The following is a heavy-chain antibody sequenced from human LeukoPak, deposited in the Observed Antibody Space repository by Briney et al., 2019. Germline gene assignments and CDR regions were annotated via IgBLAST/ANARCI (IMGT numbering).Heavy chain of an antibody. Sequence: GGSLRLSCAASGFTFSSYAMTWVRQAPGKGLEGGSGISGGNGATYYAASVKGRFTTSTDNSKNTLYLQMNSLRLEDPAGYYCAKSYYYGSGSPSLDYWGQGTLVTVSS. CDR1: GFTFSSYA. D-gene: IGHD3-10*01. CDR3: AKSYYYGSGSPSLDY. J-gene: IGHJ4*02. V-gene: IGHV3-23*01. CDR2: ISGGNGAT.